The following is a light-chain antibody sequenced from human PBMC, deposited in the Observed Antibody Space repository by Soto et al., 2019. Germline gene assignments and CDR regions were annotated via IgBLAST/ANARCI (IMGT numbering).Light chain of an antibody. V-gene: IGKV3-15*01. CDR1: HSISSN. CDR3: QQESSWPLT. J-gene: IGKJ4*01. Sequence: EIEMTQSPATLSVTEGERATVECLASHSISSNLSWFHQKPVLAPRLLIYNASTMATGFPARFSGSRSGTEFTLTIIILQSEDLVVYYCQQESSWPLTFGGGTKVDIK. CDR2: NAS.